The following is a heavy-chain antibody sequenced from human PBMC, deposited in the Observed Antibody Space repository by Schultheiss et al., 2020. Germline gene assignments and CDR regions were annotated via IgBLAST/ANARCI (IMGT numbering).Heavy chain of an antibody. D-gene: IGHD3-10*01. CDR1: GYTFTGYY. V-gene: IGHV1-2*02. CDR2: INPNSGGT. CDR3: ARDQRVLWFGETIPWFDP. J-gene: IGHJ5*02. Sequence: ASVKVSCKASGYTFTGYYMHWVRQAPGQGLEWMGWINPNSGGTNYAQKLQGRVTMTTDTSTSTAYMELRSLRSDDTAVYYCARDQRVLWFGETIPWFDPWGQGTLVTVSS.